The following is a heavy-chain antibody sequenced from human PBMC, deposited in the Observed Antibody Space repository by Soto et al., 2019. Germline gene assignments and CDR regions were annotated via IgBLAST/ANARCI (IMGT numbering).Heavy chain of an antibody. CDR3: ARGGYYDYIWWTKKGVGY. D-gene: IGHD3-16*01. CDR1: GFTFSSYW. J-gene: IGHJ4*02. CDR2: INSDGSST. V-gene: IGHV3-74*01. Sequence: EVQLVESGGGLVQPGWSLRLSCAASGFTFSSYWMHWVRQAPGKGLVWVSRINSDGSSTSYAHSVKGRFTISRDNAKNPRYLQMDSRRAEDTAVYYCARGGYYDYIWWTKKGVGYWGQGTLVTVSS.